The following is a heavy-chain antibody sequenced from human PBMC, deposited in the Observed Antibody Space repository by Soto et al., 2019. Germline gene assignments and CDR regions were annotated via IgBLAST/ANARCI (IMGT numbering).Heavy chain of an antibody. V-gene: IGHV1-69*13. CDR1: GCTFSSYA. Sequence: SVKVSCKASGCTFSSYAIRWVRQAPGQGLEWMGGIIPIFGTAKYAQKFQGRVTITADESKSTSYMELSSLRSEDTAVYYCARWLQSYYFDYWGQGTLVTVSS. D-gene: IGHD5-12*01. CDR3: ARWLQSYYFDY. J-gene: IGHJ4*02. CDR2: IIPIFGTA.